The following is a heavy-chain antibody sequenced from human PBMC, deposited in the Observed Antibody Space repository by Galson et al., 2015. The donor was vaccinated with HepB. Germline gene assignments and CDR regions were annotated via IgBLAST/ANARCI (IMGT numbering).Heavy chain of an antibody. D-gene: IGHD5-24*01. CDR3: ARDLGDGYNADFDY. V-gene: IGHV1-46*01. J-gene: IGHJ4*02. CDR2: MNPSDGST. Sequence: SVKVSCKASGYTFTNYFLYWVRQAPGQGLEWMGVMNPSDGSTSYAQKFQGRVTMTRDTSTSTVYMEVSSLRSEDTAVYYCARDLGDGYNADFDYWGQGTLVTVSS. CDR1: GYTFTNYF.